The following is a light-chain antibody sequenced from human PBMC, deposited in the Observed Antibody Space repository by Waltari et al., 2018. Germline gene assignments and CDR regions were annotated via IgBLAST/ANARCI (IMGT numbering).Light chain of an antibody. CDR3: QKYDSLPAT. CDR2: HAS. Sequence: EVVLTQSPGTLSLSPGEGATHPCRARESVSKFLAWYQQKPGQAPRLLIFHASNRASGIPDRFSGSGFGTDFSLTISRLEPEDFAVYYCQKYDSLPATFGQGTKVEIK. J-gene: IGKJ1*01. CDR1: ESVSKF. V-gene: IGKV3-20*01.